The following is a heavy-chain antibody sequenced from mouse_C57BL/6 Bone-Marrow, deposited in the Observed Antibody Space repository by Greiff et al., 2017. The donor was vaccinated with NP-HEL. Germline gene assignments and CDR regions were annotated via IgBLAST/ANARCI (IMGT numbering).Heavy chain of an antibody. CDR2: IYPRSGNT. V-gene: IGHV1-81*01. D-gene: IGHD1-1*01. Sequence: VQLQQSGAELARPGASVKLSCKASGYTFTSYGISWVKQRTGQGLEWIGEIYPRSGNTYYNEKFKGKATLTADKSSSTAYMELRSLTSEDSAVYFCARPGRYYAPCAYWGQGTLVTVSA. J-gene: IGHJ3*01. CDR3: ARPGRYYAPCAY. CDR1: GYTFTSYG.